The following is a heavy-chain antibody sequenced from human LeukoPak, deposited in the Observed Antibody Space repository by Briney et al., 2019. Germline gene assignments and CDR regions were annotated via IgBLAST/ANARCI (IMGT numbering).Heavy chain of an antibody. D-gene: IGHD1-14*01. V-gene: IGHV5-51*01. CDR1: GFSLPSYW. Sequence: GESLKISCKGSGFSLPSYWIGWVRQMPGKGLEWMGIIYPGDSDTRYSPSFQGQVTISADKSISTAYLQWSSLMASDTAMYYCARLRDHTIDYWGQGTLVTVSS. CDR3: ARLRDHTIDY. CDR2: IYPGDSDT. J-gene: IGHJ4*02.